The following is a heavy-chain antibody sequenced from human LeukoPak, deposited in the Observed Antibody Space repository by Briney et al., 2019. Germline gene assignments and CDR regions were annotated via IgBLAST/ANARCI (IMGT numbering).Heavy chain of an antibody. J-gene: IGHJ4*02. Sequence: GGSLRLSCEASGFTFSRYWMSWVRQAPGKGLEWVAFIRYDGSNKYYADSVKGRFTISRDNSKNTLYLQMNSLRAEDTAVYYCAKGNTIFDYWGQGTLVTVSS. CDR3: AKGNTIFDY. CDR1: GFTFSRYW. CDR2: IRYDGSNK. V-gene: IGHV3-30*02.